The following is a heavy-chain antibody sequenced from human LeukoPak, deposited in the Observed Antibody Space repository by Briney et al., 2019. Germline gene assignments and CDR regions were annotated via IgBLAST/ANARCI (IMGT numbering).Heavy chain of an antibody. CDR3: ATGVYCATTTCPGYGNYYYFMDV. V-gene: IGHV1-24*01. Sequence: ASAKVSCKVSGFTLSELSIHWVRQAPGKGLEWVGGFDPKDGEAVYAERFRGRVILTDDRSSNTAYMDLSRLGADDTAVYYCATGVYCATTTCPGYGNYYYFMDVWGEGTAVTV. CDR1: GFTLSELS. CDR2: FDPKDGEA. J-gene: IGHJ6*03. D-gene: IGHD2-21*01.